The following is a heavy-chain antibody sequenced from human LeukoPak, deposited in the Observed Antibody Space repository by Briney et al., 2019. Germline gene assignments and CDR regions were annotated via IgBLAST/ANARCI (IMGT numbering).Heavy chain of an antibody. CDR1: GFSFSKYG. CDR3: ARGDYYDSSGYVDY. Sequence: GGSLRLSCVASGFSFSKYGMHWVRQAPGKGLDWVAFVRYDGSQKYYADSVKGRFAISRDNAKNSLYLQMNSLRAEDTAVYYCARGDYYDSSGYVDYWGQGTLVTVSS. J-gene: IGHJ4*02. D-gene: IGHD3-22*01. CDR2: VRYDGSQK. V-gene: IGHV3-30*02.